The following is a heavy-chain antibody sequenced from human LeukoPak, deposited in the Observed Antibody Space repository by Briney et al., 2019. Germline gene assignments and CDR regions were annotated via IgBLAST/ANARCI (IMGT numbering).Heavy chain of an antibody. CDR3: ARAQPIVVVVAATPDYYGMDV. V-gene: IGHV4-59*12. Sequence: SETLSLTCSVSGGSISSYYWSWIRQPPGKGLEWIGYIYYSGTTNYNPSLKSRVTISVDKSKNQFSLKLSSVTAADTAVYYCARAQPIVVVVAATPDYYGMDVWGQGTTVTVSS. CDR2: IYYSGTT. CDR1: GGSISSYY. D-gene: IGHD2-15*01. J-gene: IGHJ6*02.